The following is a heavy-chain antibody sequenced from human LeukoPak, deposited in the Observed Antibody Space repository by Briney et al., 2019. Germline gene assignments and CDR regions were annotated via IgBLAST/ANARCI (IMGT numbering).Heavy chain of an antibody. Sequence: PSETLSLTCTVSGGSISSSSYYWGWIRQPPGKGLEWIGSIYYSGSTYYNPSLKSRVTISVDTSKNQFSLKLSSVTAADTAVYYCARGFEVRGVIMGPDYWGQGTLVTVSS. CDR2: IYYSGST. J-gene: IGHJ4*02. V-gene: IGHV4-39*07. D-gene: IGHD3-10*01. CDR3: ARGFEVRGVIMGPDY. CDR1: GGSISSSSYY.